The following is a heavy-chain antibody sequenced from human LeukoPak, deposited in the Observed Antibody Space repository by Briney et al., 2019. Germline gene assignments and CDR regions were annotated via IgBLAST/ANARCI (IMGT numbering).Heavy chain of an antibody. CDR2: INPSGGST. Sequence: GASVKVSCKASGYTFTSYYMHWVRQAPGQGLEWMGIINPSGGSTSYAQKFQGRVTMTRDMSTSTVYMELSSLRSEDTAVYYCARSASRYYDILTGYYWFDPWGQGTLVTVSS. D-gene: IGHD3-9*01. CDR1: GYTFTSYY. V-gene: IGHV1-46*01. CDR3: ARSASRYYDILTGYYWFDP. J-gene: IGHJ5*02.